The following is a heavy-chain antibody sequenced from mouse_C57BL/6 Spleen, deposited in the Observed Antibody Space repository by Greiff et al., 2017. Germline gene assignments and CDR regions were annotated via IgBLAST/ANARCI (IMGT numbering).Heavy chain of an antibody. Sequence: QVQLQQSGAELVKPGASVKISCKASGYAFSSYWMNWVKQRPGKGLEWIGQIYPGDGDTNYNGKFKGKATLTADKSSSTAYMQLSSLTSEDSAVYFCARGGLSYAMDDWGQGTSVTVSS. V-gene: IGHV1-80*01. J-gene: IGHJ4*01. CDR3: ARGGLSYAMDD. CDR2: IYPGDGDT. D-gene: IGHD3-3*01. CDR1: GYAFSSYW.